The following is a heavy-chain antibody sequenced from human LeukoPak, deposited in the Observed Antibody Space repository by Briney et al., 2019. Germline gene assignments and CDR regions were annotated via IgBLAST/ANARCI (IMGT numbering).Heavy chain of an antibody. CDR1: GFTFSSYA. D-gene: IGHD6-19*01. CDR2: ISGSGGST. J-gene: IGHJ4*02. Sequence: GGSLRLSCAASGFTFSSYAMSWVRQAPGKGLEWVSAISGSGGSTYYADSVKGRFTISRDNAKNTLYLQMNSLRAEDTAVYYCARSGASSGWYYFDYWGQGTLVTVSS. V-gene: IGHV3-23*01. CDR3: ARSGASSGWYYFDY.